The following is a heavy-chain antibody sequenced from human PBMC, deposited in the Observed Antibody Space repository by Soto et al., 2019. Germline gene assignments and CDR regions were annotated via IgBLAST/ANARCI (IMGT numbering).Heavy chain of an antibody. CDR1: GGSVSRYY. Sequence: SETLSLTCTVSGGSVSRYYWSWIRLPPGKGVQWIGNVHYSGSTNYDPSLKSRVTVSVDTSKSQIALQLTYVTAADTAVYYCARPRSTSWTGAFDVWGQGTMVNVS. D-gene: IGHD2-2*01. J-gene: IGHJ3*01. CDR2: VHYSGST. V-gene: IGHV4-59*08. CDR3: ARPRSTSWTGAFDV.